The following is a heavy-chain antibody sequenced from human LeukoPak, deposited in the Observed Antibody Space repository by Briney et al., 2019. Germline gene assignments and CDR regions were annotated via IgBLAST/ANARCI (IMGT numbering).Heavy chain of an antibody. CDR1: GDSVSTKSAT. CDR2: TYYRSKWYN. Sequence: HSQTLSLTCAISGDSVSTKSATWNWIRQSPSRGLEWLGRTYYRSKWYNDYAVSVKSRITINPDTSKNQFSLQLNSVTPEDTAAYYCARDPDPFSRLSVFDIWGQGTMVTVSS. D-gene: IGHD3-16*02. V-gene: IGHV6-1*01. J-gene: IGHJ3*02. CDR3: ARDPDPFSRLSVFDI.